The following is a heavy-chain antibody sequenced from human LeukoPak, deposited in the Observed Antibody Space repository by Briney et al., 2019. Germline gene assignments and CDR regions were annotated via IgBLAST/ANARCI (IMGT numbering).Heavy chain of an antibody. CDR2: IIPIFGTA. CDR1: GGAFSSYA. D-gene: IGHD2-2*01. J-gene: IGHJ6*04. V-gene: IGHV1-69*01. Sequence: GASVKVSCTASGGAFSSYAISWVRQAPGQGLEWMGGIIPIFGTANYAQKFQGRVTITADESTSTAYMELSSLRSEDTAVYYCARVGYCSSTSCYYYYYGMDVWGKGTTVTVSS. CDR3: ARVGYCSSTSCYYYYYGMDV.